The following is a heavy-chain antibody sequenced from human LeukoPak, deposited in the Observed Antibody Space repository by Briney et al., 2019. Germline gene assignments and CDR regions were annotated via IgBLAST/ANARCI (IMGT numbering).Heavy chain of an antibody. J-gene: IGHJ4*02. CDR2: ISGSGGST. Sequence: GGSLRLSCAASGFTFSSYAMSWVRQAPGKGLEWVSAISGSGGSTYYADSVKGRFTISRDNAKNTLYLQMDSLRAEDTGVYYCARSNQADDYWGQGTLVTASS. V-gene: IGHV3-23*01. D-gene: IGHD1-14*01. CDR1: GFTFSSYA. CDR3: ARSNQADDY.